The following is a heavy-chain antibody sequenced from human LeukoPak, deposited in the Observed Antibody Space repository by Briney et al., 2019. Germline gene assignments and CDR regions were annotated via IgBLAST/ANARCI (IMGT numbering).Heavy chain of an antibody. CDR2: ISSSSSTI. J-gene: IGHJ6*03. Sequence: GGSPRLSCAASGFTFSSYSMNWDRQAPGKGLEWVSYISSSSSTIYYADSVKGRFTISRDNAKNSLYLQMNSLRAEDTAVYYCARAQNPYGEQWLNVLYYYYYMDVWGKGTTVTVSS. V-gene: IGHV3-48*01. CDR1: GFTFSSYS. CDR3: ARAQNPYGEQWLNVLYYYYYMDV. D-gene: IGHD6-19*01.